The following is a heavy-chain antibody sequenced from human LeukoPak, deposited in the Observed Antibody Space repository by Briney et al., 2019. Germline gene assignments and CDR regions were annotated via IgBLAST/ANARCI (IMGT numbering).Heavy chain of an antibody. Sequence: GGSLRLSCAASGFTFDGYTMHWVRQAPGKGLEGVSLISWDGGSTYYADSVKGRFTISRDNSKNSLYLQMNSLRTEDTALYYCAKDGAPYSGYGGFDYWGQGTLVTVSS. CDR3: AKDGAPYSGYGGFDY. V-gene: IGHV3-43*01. CDR1: GFTFDGYT. J-gene: IGHJ4*02. CDR2: ISWDGGST. D-gene: IGHD5-12*01.